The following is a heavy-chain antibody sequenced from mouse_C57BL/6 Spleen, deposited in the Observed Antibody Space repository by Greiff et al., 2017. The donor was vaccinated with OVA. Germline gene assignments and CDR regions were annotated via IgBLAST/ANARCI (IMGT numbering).Heavy chain of an antibody. Sequence: EVKLVESGGGLVKPGGSLKLSCAASGFTFSSYAMSWVRQTPEKRLEWVATISDGGSYTYYPDNVKGRFTISRDNAKNNLYLQMGHLKSEDTAMYYCARDGSAYWGQGTLVTVSA. CDR2: ISDGGSYT. CDR1: GFTFSSYA. CDR3: ARDGSAY. J-gene: IGHJ3*01. V-gene: IGHV5-4*01.